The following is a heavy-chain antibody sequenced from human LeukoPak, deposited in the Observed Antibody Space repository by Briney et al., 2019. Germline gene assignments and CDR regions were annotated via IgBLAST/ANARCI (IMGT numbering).Heavy chain of an antibody. V-gene: IGHV4-30-4*08. CDR1: GGSISSGDYY. J-gene: IGHJ4*02. CDR2: IYYSGST. CDR3: AREKDIVVVPAALLGGPRVDY. Sequence: PSQTLSLTCTVSGGSISSGDYYWSWIRQPTGKGLEWIGYIYYSGSTYYNPSLKSRVTISVDTSKNQFSLKLSSVTAADTAVYYCAREKDIVVVPAALLGGPRVDYWGQGTLVTVSS. D-gene: IGHD2-2*01.